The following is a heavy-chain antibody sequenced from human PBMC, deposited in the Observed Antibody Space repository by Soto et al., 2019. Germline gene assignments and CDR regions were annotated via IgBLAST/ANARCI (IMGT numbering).Heavy chain of an antibody. Sequence: GESLKISCKGSGYSFTSYWIGWVRQMPGKGLEWMGIIYPGDSDTRYSPSFQGQVTISADKSISTAYLQWSSLKASDTAMYYCARHINYYCSGGSCYDYYYYGMDVWGQGTTVTVSS. V-gene: IGHV5-51*01. CDR3: ARHINYYCSGGSCYDYYYYGMDV. CDR2: IYPGDSDT. J-gene: IGHJ6*02. CDR1: GYSFTSYW. D-gene: IGHD2-15*01.